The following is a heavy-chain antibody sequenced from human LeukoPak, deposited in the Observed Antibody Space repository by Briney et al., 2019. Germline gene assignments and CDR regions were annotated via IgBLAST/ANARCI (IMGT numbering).Heavy chain of an antibody. V-gene: IGHV4-59*01. Sequence: SETLSLTCTVSGGSISSYYWSWIRQPPGKGLEWIGYIYYSGSTNYNPSLKSRVTISVDTSKNQFSLKLSSVTAADTAVYYCARDLSRGWNNWFDPWGQETLVTVSS. J-gene: IGHJ5*02. CDR3: ARDLSRGWNNWFDP. D-gene: IGHD6-19*01. CDR1: GGSISSYY. CDR2: IYYSGST.